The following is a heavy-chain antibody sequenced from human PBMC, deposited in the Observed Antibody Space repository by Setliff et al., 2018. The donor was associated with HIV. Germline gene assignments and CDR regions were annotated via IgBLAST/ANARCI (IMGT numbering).Heavy chain of an antibody. D-gene: IGHD3-3*01. Sequence: HPGGVLRLSCSTFGFIFRNYWMHWVRQAPGKGLEWVSRINNDGTNTTYADSVKGRFTISRDNAKNTLYLQLNSLGVEDTAVYYCARDLGGHWGQGTLVTVSS. V-gene: IGHV3-74*01. CDR3: ARDLGGH. J-gene: IGHJ4*02. CDR2: INNDGTNT. CDR1: GFIFRNYW.